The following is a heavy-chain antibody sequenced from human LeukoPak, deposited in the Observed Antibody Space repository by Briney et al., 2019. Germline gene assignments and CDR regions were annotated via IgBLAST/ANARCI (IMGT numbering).Heavy chain of an antibody. V-gene: IGHV4-59*01. CDR3: ARVRWFGELFDAFDI. Sequence: SETLSLTCTVSGGSISSYYWSWIRQPPGKGLEWIGYIYYSGRTNYNPSLKSRVTISVDTSKNQFSLKLSSVTAADTAVYYCARVRWFGELFDAFDIWGQGTMVTVSS. D-gene: IGHD3-10*01. J-gene: IGHJ3*02. CDR2: IYYSGRT. CDR1: GGSISSYY.